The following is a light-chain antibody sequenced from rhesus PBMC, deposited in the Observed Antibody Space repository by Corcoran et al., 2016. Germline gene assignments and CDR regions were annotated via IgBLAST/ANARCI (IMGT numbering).Light chain of an antibody. CDR1: QSISSW. CDR3: QQYSSSPLT. CDR2: KAS. J-gene: IGKJ4*01. Sequence: DIQMTQSPSSLSASVGDTVTITCRASQSISSWLAWYQQTPGKAPKLLNYKASTLQSGVPSRFSGSGSGTDFTLTISSLQSEDFATYYCQQYSSSPLTFGGGTKVEIK. V-gene: IGKV1-22*01.